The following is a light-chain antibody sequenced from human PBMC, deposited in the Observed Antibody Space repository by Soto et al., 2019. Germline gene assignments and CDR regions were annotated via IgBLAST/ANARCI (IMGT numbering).Light chain of an antibody. Sequence: YELTQPPSVSVAPGRTATFTCGGDNVESKSVHWYQQKPGQAPVLVIYYDSDRPSGIPERFSGSNSGDTATLTISRVEAGDEADYFCQVWDGDSDHVVFGGGTQLTVL. V-gene: IGLV3-21*04. CDR3: QVWDGDSDHVV. CDR2: YDS. CDR1: NVESKS. J-gene: IGLJ2*01.